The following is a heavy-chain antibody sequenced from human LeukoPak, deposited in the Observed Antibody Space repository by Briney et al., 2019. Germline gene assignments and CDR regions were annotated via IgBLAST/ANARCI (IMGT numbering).Heavy chain of an antibody. CDR1: GGSINGNIFY. Sequence: SETLSLTCTVSGGSINGNIFYWGWIRQPPGKSLEWIGSVYSSGTTYYNPSLESRVTISADTSKNQFSLKLNSMTATDTAVYYCRAYYGSGTYSDYWGQGTLVTVSS. J-gene: IGHJ4*02. D-gene: IGHD3-10*01. V-gene: IGHV4-39*01. CDR3: RAYYGSGTYSDY. CDR2: VYSSGTT.